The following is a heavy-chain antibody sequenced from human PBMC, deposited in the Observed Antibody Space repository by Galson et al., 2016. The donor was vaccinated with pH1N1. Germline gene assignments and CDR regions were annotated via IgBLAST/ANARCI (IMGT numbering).Heavy chain of an antibody. CDR1: GFTVSSNY. V-gene: IGHV3-66*01. CDR3: ASNLRFLEWAQNYYYGMDV. J-gene: IGHJ6*02. D-gene: IGHD3-3*01. CDR2: IYSGGRT. Sequence: SCAASGFTVSSNYMSWVRQAPGKGLEWVSVIYSGGRTYYADSVKGRFTISRDNSKNTLYLQMNSLRAEDTAVYYCASNLRFLEWAQNYYYGMDVWGQGTTVTVSS.